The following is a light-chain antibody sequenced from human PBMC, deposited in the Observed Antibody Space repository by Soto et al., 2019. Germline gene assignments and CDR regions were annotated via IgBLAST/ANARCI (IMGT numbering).Light chain of an antibody. CDR3: QQYNNWPLT. V-gene: IGKV3D-15*01. CDR2: GAS. CDR1: QSVSSN. Sequence: DIVMTQSPATLSVSPVERATLSCRASQSVSSNLAWYQQKPGQAPRLLIYGASSRATGIPDRFSGSGSGTVFTLTISSLQSEDFAVYYCQQYNNWPLTFGGGTKVDIK. J-gene: IGKJ4*01.